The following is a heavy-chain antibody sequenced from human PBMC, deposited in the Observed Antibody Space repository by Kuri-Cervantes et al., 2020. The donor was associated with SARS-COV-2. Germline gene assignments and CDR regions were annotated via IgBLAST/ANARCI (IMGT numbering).Heavy chain of an antibody. CDR1: GYTFTSYY. Sequence: ASVKVSCKASGYTFTSYYMSWVRQAPGQGLEWLGIINPSGGGTSYAQKLQSRVTMTRDTSTSTVYMELSSLRSEVTAVYYCAGGRLSADYFDYWGQGTLVTVSS. J-gene: IGHJ4*02. V-gene: IGHV1-46*01. CDR3: AGGRLSADYFDY. CDR2: INPSGGGT. D-gene: IGHD4/OR15-4a*01.